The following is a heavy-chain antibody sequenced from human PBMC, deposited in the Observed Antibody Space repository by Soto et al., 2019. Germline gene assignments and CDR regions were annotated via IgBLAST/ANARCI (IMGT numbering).Heavy chain of an antibody. V-gene: IGHV4-34*01. CDR2: INHSGST. Sequence: QVQLQQWGAGLLKPSETLSLTCAVYGGSFSGYYWSWIRQPPGKGLEWIGEINHSGSTNYNPSLKSRVTITVDTSKYQFSLKLSSVTAADTAVYYCASTSLRPVGYYYGMDVWGQGTTVTVSS. D-gene: IGHD3-16*01. CDR3: ASTSLRPVGYYYGMDV. J-gene: IGHJ6*02. CDR1: GGSFSGYY.